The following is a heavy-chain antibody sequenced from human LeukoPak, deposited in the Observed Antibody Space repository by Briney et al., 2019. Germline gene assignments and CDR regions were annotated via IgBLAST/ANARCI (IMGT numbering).Heavy chain of an antibody. Sequence: ASVKVSYRASGYTFTGYYIHWVRQAPGQGLEWMGWINPNSGGTNYAQKFQGRVTMTRDTSISTAYMELRRLRSDDRAVYYCARGPPTIVVVITTGDFDSWGQGTLVTVSS. V-gene: IGHV1-2*02. CDR2: INPNSGGT. D-gene: IGHD3-22*01. CDR3: ARGPPTIVVVITTGDFDS. J-gene: IGHJ4*02. CDR1: GYTFTGYY.